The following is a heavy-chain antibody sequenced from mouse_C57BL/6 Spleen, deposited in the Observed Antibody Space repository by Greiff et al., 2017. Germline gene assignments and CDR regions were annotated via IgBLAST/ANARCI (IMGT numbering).Heavy chain of an antibody. Sequence: VQLKESGPGLVKPSQSLSLTCSVTGYSITSGYYWNWIRQFPGNKLEWMGYISYDGSNNYNPSLKNRISITRDTSKNQFFLKLNSVTTEDTATYYCAREANWAGYFDVWGTGTTVTVSS. CDR3: AREANWAGYFDV. V-gene: IGHV3-6*01. CDR1: GYSITSGYY. J-gene: IGHJ1*03. CDR2: ISYDGSN. D-gene: IGHD4-1*01.